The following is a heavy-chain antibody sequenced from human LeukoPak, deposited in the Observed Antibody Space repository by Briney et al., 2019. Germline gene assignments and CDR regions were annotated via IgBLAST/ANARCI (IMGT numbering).Heavy chain of an antibody. V-gene: IGHV3-53*01. Sequence: GGSLRLSCAASGFTVSSNYMSWVRQAAGKGLEWVSVIYSGGSTYYADSVKGRFTISRDNSKNTLYLQMNSLGAEDTAVYYCARSRREWFDFDYWGQGTLVTVSS. CDR3: ARSRREWFDFDY. CDR2: IYSGGST. CDR1: GFTVSSNY. D-gene: IGHD3-3*01. J-gene: IGHJ4*02.